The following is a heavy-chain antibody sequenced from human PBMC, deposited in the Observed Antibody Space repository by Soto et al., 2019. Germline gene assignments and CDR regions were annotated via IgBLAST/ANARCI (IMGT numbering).Heavy chain of an antibody. V-gene: IGHV4-4*02. CDR3: AREIVTAGGNNYFDP. J-gene: IGHJ5*02. CDR2: VYHTGDT. CDR1: GGTAASSHW. D-gene: IGHD2-21*02. Sequence: SETLSLTCGVSGGTAASSHWWSWVRQSPGGGLEWIGNVYHTGDTNFNPSLQSRVTISVDKSNNQFSLRLNSLTAADTAVYFCAREIVTAGGNNYFDPWGPGTLVTVSS.